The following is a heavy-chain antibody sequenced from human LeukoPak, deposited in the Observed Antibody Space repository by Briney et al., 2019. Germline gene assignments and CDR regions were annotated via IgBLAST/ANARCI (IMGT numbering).Heavy chain of an antibody. D-gene: IGHD3-16*01. V-gene: IGHV3-23*01. CDR1: GFTFSSYA. CDR3: AKASWVSTADAVL. J-gene: IGHJ4*02. CDR2: LRGNGDA. Sequence: GGSLRLSCVASGFTFSSYAMSWVRETPARGLEWVSSLRGNGDAFYADSVKGRFTLSRDESKNTVYLQLNKLRVEDTAIYYCAKASWVSTADAVLWGQGTVVTVSS.